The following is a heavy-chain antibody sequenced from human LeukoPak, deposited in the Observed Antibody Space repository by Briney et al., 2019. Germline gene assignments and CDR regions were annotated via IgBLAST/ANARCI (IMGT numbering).Heavy chain of an antibody. CDR1: GGSISSYY. Sequence: SETLSLTCTVSGGSISSYYWSWIRQPAGKGLEWIGRIYTSGSTNYNPSLKSRVTMSVDTSKNQFSLKLSSVTAADTAVYYCARGGYQLPTPGLPGYFDYWGQGTLVTFSS. D-gene: IGHD2-2*01. CDR2: IYTSGST. CDR3: ARGGYQLPTPGLPGYFDY. V-gene: IGHV4-4*07. J-gene: IGHJ4*02.